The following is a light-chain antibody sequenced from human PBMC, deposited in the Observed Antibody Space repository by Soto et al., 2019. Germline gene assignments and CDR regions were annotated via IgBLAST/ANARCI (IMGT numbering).Light chain of an antibody. CDR2: EVS. V-gene: IGLV2-18*02. Sequence: QSALTQPPSVSGSPGQSVTISCTGTSSDVGSYNRVSWYQQPPGTAPKLMIYEVSNRPSGVPDRFSGSKSGNTASLTISGLQAEDEADYYCSSYTSLSPYVSRTVTKVTVL. CDR3: SSYTSLSPYV. J-gene: IGLJ1*01. CDR1: SSDVGSYNR.